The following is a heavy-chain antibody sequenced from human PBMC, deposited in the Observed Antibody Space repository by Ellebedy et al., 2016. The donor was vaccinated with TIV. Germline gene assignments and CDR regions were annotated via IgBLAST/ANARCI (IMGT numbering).Heavy chain of an antibody. CDR3: ARNRHVERGDCLDY. Sequence: PGGSLRLSCTTSGFPFSSFTMHWVRQAPGKGLECVAFIWYDGGNKYYADSVKGRFTISRDNSKNTLYLQMNNLGAEDTAVFYCARNRHVERGDCLDYWGQGTLVTVSS. CDR1: GFPFSSFT. V-gene: IGHV3-33*08. J-gene: IGHJ4*02. D-gene: IGHD2-21*02. CDR2: IWYDGGNK.